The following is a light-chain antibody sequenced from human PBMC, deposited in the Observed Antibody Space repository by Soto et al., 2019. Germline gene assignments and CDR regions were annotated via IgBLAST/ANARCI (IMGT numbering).Light chain of an antibody. J-gene: IGKJ1*01. CDR3: QQHLGVHT. CDR1: QSVSIH. CDR2: DAS. V-gene: IGKV3-11*01. Sequence: VMTQKTGTLSVSLGERATLSCRASQSVSIHLAWYQQKPGQAPRLLIYDASNRATGIPARFTGSGSGTDFTLTISSLEPEDSAVYYCQQHLGVHTFGQRTKA.